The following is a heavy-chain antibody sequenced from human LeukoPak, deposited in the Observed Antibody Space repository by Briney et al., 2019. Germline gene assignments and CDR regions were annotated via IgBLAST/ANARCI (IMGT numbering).Heavy chain of an antibody. CDR3: AKAGYCSGSSCYYPPSDFDY. CDR1: GFTFSSYA. V-gene: IGHV3-23*01. CDR2: ISGSGGST. D-gene: IGHD2-15*01. J-gene: IGHJ4*02. Sequence: GGSLRLSCAASGFTFSSYAMSWVRQAPGKGLEWVSAISGSGGSTYYADSVKGRFTISRDNSKNTLYLQMNSLRAEDTAVYYCAKAGYCSGSSCYYPPSDFDYWGQGTLVTVSS.